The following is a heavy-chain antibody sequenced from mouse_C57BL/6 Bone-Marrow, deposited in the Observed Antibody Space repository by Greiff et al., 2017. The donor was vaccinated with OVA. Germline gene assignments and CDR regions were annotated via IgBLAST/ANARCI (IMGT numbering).Heavy chain of an antibody. V-gene: IGHV2-4*01. D-gene: IGHD1-1*01. J-gene: IGHJ1*03. Sequence: VQLVESGPGLVQPSQSLSITCTVSGFSLTSYGVHWVRQPPGKGLEWLGVIWRGGSTDYNAAFISRLSISKDNSKSPVFFKMNSLQADDTAIYYCAKTGFITTVVATLDWYFDVWGTGTTVTVSS. CDR2: IWRGGST. CDR1: GFSLTSYG. CDR3: AKTGFITTVVATLDWYFDV.